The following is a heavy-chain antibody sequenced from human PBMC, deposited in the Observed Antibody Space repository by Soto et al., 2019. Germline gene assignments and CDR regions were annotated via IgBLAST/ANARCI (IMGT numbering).Heavy chain of an antibody. CDR2: ISGHNDNT. CDR3: ARDFHQYSSTWFDTFDI. J-gene: IGHJ3*02. D-gene: IGHD6-13*01. V-gene: IGHV1-18*01. Sequence: QVQLVQSGAEVKRPGASVKVSCEASGYTFTTYGISWVRQAPGQGLEWMGWISGHNDNTIYAQKIQGGVTLTTDTSTSTAYMELRSLRSDDTAVYYCARDFHQYSSTWFDTFDIWGQGTMVTVSS. CDR1: GYTFTTYG.